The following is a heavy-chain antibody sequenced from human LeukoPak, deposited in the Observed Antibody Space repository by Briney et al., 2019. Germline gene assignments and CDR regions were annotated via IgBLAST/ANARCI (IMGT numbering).Heavy chain of an antibody. CDR2: IYYSGST. CDR3: ARSWGESSGGEFYFDY. CDR1: GGSISSYY. J-gene: IGHJ4*02. D-gene: IGHD3-10*01. Sequence: SETLSLTCTVSGGSISSYYWSWIRQPPGKGLEWIGYIYYSGSTNYNPSLKSRVTISVDTSKNQLSLKLSSVTAADTAVYYCARSWGESSGGEFYFDYWGQGTLVTVSS. V-gene: IGHV4-59*01.